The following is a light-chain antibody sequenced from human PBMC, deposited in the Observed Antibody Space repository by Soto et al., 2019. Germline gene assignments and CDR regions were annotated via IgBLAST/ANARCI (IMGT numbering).Light chain of an antibody. J-gene: IGKJ5*01. Sequence: EVVLTPSTSTLSVSPGERAPLSCRASQSVSGDLAWYHHKPGQAPRLLIYDASTRALDTPARFAGSGAGTEFTLTISSLQSEDFAVYFCQQYNNWPITFGQGTRLAI. V-gene: IGKV3-15*01. CDR2: DAS. CDR1: QSVSGD. CDR3: QQYNNWPIT.